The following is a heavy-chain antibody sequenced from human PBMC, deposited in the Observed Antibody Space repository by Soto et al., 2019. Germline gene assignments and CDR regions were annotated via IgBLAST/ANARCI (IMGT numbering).Heavy chain of an antibody. V-gene: IGHV4-59*01. CDR3: ARGREYYYGMDV. J-gene: IGHJ6*01. CDR2: IYYSGST. CDR1: CGSISSYY. D-gene: IGHD3-10*01. Sequence: SETLSLTCTVSCGSISSYYWSWIRQPPGKGLEWIGYIYYSGSTNYNPSLKSRVTISVDTSKNQFSLKLSSVTAADTAVYYCARGREYYYGMDVWGQGTTVTVSS.